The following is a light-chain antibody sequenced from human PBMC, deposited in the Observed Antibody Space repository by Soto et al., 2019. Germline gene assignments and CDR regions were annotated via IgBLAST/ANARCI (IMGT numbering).Light chain of an antibody. Sequence: EILLTQSPGTLSLSPGERATLSCRASQSVGSSYLAWYQLKPGKAPRLLIYGASSRATGIPDRLSGSGSGTDFTIPIRRLEPEDFAVYYCQQYGSSGTFGQGTKVDIK. V-gene: IGKV3-20*01. CDR3: QQYGSSGT. CDR2: GAS. CDR1: QSVGSSY. J-gene: IGKJ1*01.